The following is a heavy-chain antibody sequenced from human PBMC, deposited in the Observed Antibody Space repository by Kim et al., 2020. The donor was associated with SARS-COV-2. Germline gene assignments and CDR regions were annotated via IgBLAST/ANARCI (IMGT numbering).Heavy chain of an antibody. J-gene: IGHJ4*02. Sequence: GGSLRLSCAASGFTFSSYGMHWVRQAPGKGLEWVAVISYDGSNKYYADSVKGRFTISRDNSKNTLYLQMNSLRAEDTAVYYCAKDPRALLRYFDWLRVDYWGQGTLVTVSS. V-gene: IGHV3-30*18. CDR1: GFTFSSYG. D-gene: IGHD3-9*01. CDR3: AKDPRALLRYFDWLRVDY. CDR2: ISYDGSNK.